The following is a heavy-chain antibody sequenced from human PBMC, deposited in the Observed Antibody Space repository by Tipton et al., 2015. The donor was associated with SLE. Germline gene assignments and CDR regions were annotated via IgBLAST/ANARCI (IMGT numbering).Heavy chain of an antibody. D-gene: IGHD4-23*01. Sequence: SLRLSCAASGLTFSSYAMSWVRQAPGKGLEWVSTISGSGGSTYYADSVKGRFTISRDNSKNTLYLQMNSLRAEDTAVYYCARDLRTVVNYYWGQGTLVTVSS. CDR3: ARDLRTVVNYY. CDR1: GLTFSSYA. CDR2: ISGSGGST. J-gene: IGHJ4*02. V-gene: IGHV3-23*01.